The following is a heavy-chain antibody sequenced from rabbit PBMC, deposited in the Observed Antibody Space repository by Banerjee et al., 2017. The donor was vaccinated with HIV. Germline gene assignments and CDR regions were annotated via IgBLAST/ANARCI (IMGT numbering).Heavy chain of an antibody. Sequence: QEQLVESGGGLVQPGGSLKLSCKASGFDFSSYGVSWVRQAPGKGLEWIACINTSSGNTVYASWAKGRFTISKASWTTVTLQMTSLTAADTATYFCARDLAGVIGWNFNFWGQGTLVTVS. D-gene: IGHD4-1*01. V-gene: IGHV1S45*01. CDR1: GFDFSSYG. CDR2: INTSSGNT. J-gene: IGHJ3*01. CDR3: ARDLAGVIGWNFNF.